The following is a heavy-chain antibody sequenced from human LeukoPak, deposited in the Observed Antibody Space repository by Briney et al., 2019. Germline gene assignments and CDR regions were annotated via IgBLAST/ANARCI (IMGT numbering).Heavy chain of an antibody. J-gene: IGHJ4*02. CDR2: ISSSSSYI. CDR1: GFTFSSYS. CDR3: ARDDTAMDTFDY. D-gene: IGHD5-18*01. V-gene: IGHV3-21*01. Sequence: GRSLRLSCAASGFTFSSYSMNWVRQAPGKGLEWVSSISSSSSYIYYADSVKGRFTISRDNAKNSLYLQMNSLRAEDTAVYYCARDDTAMDTFDYWGQGTLVTVSS.